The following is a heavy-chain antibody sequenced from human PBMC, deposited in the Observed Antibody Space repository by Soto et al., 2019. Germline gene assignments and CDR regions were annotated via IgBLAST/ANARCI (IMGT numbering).Heavy chain of an antibody. CDR2: MKTDEYAA. V-gene: IGHV3-74*01. D-gene: IGHD3-3*01. Sequence: ESGGVLVQRGGSLRLSCVASGFTFDSHWMHWVRQAPGEGLVWVSRMKTDEYAAAYADSVKGRFTNSRENTKNTVYLQMNSLRAEDTAVYFCLRESGVAADCWGQGTLVPVSS. J-gene: IGHJ4*02. CDR3: LRESGVAADC. CDR1: GFTFDSHW.